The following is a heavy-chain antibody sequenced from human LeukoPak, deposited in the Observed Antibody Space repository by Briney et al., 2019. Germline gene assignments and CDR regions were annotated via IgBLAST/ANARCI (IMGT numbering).Heavy chain of an antibody. V-gene: IGHV3-7*01. CDR2: IRPDGSDK. CDR1: GFMFSDYW. D-gene: IGHD2-15*01. J-gene: IGHJ5*02. Sequence: GGSLRLSCAASGFMFSDYWMSWVRQAPGKGLEWVANIRPDGSDKYYVESVRGRFTISSDNAQNSLYLKSKSVRGAAPGVYYGGRWGFLAALDRGGQGTRVTVSS. CDR3: GRWGFLAALDR.